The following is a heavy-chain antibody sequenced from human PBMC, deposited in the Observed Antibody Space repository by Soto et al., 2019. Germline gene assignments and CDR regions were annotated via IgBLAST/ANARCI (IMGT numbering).Heavy chain of an antibody. D-gene: IGHD1-1*01. CDR3: ARVLQRINWNHGIDGMQV. V-gene: IGHV3-74*01. CDR1: GFTFSSYW. Sequence: XGSLIPSCAASGFTFSSYWMHWVRQAPGKGLVWVSRINSDGSSTSYADSVKGRFTISRDNAKNTLYLQMSSLRAEDTAVYYCARVLQRINWNHGIDGMQVWGQGTTVTVSS. CDR2: INSDGSST. J-gene: IGHJ6*02.